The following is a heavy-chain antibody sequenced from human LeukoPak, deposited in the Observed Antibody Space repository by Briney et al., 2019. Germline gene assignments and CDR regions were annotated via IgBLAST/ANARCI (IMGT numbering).Heavy chain of an antibody. CDR1: GGSISSGDYY. D-gene: IGHD2-2*01. CDR2: IYYSGST. J-gene: IGHJ5*02. CDR3: ARGGLDCSSTSCFGNWFDP. Sequence: PSETLSLTCTVSGGSISSGDYYWSWIRQPPGKGLEWIGYIYYSGSTYYNPSLKSRVTISVDTSKNQFSLKLSSVTAADTAVYYCARGGLDCSSTSCFGNWFDPWGQGTLVTVSS. V-gene: IGHV4-30-4*08.